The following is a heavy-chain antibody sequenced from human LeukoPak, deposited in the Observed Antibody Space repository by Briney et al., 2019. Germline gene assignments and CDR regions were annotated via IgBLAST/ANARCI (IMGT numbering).Heavy chain of an antibody. Sequence: GGSLRLSCTASGFTFSSYAMHWVRQAPGKGLEYVSAISSNGGSTYYANSVKGRFTISRDNSKNTLYLQMGSLRAEDMAVYYCARDQRPYYYGSGSYGPFDPWGQGTLVTVSS. V-gene: IGHV3-64*01. CDR2: ISSNGGST. CDR3: ARDQRPYYYGSGSYGPFDP. J-gene: IGHJ5*02. CDR1: GFTFSSYA. D-gene: IGHD3-10*01.